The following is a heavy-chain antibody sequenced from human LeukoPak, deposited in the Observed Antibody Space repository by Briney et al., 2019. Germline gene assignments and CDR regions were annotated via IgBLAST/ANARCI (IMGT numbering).Heavy chain of an antibody. V-gene: IGHV3-48*01. CDR3: VRDQGAPDY. J-gene: IGHJ4*02. Sequence: PGGSLRLSCAASGFTFSGYAMNWVRQAPGKGLEWISYISGDSSRIFYADSVKGRFTTSRDNAKNSLHLQMSSLRVEDTALYYCVRDQGAPDYWGQGTLLTVSS. CDR2: ISGDSSRI. CDR1: GFTFSGYA. D-gene: IGHD1-26*01.